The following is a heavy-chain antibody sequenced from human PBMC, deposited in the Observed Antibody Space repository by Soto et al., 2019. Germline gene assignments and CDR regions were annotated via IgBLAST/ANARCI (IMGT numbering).Heavy chain of an antibody. V-gene: IGHV3-23*01. Sequence: PGGSLRLSCAASGFTFSSYAMSWVRQAPGKGLEWVSVISGSGGSTYDADSVKGRFTISRDNSKNTLYLQMNSLRAEDTAVFYCARRSSGWYFDYWGQGTVLTVSS. CDR3: ARRSSGWYFDY. CDR1: GFTFSSYA. J-gene: IGHJ4*02. CDR2: ISGSGGST. D-gene: IGHD6-19*01.